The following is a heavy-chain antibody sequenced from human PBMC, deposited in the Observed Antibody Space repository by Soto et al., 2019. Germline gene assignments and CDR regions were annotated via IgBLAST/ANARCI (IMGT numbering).Heavy chain of an antibody. D-gene: IGHD1-1*01. Sequence: QVQLQQWGAGLVKPSETLSLSCAVYGQSFSGHSWAWIRQPPGKGLEWFGEINESGRTYYNPSLKSRVTISTDTSKNQFSLKLSSVSAADTAAYFCARGSGIVALPGELEDVKYDYWGQGTLVNVSS. CDR1: GQSFSGHS. CDR2: INESGRT. V-gene: IGHV4-34*01. J-gene: IGHJ4*02. CDR3: ARGSGIVALPGELEDVKYDY.